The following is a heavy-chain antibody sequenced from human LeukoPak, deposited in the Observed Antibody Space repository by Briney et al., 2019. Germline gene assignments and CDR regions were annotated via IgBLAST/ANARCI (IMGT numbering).Heavy chain of an antibody. CDR1: GFTFSSYS. V-gene: IGHV3-48*01. Sequence: GGSLRLSCAASGFTFSSYSMNWVRQAPGKALEWVSYLSCSSSTIYYADSVKGRFTISRDNAKNSLYLQMNSLRAEDTAVYYCARSHRSSGYYGDAFDIWGQGTMVTVSS. CDR3: ARSHRSSGYYGDAFDI. D-gene: IGHD3-22*01. J-gene: IGHJ3*02. CDR2: LSCSSSTI.